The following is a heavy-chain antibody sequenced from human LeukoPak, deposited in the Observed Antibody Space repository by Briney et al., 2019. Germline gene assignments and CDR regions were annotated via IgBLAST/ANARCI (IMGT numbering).Heavy chain of an antibody. Sequence: ASVTVSCKASGYTFTGHYMQWVRSAPGQGLEWMGWINPNIGGPNYAQKFQGRVIMTRDTSISTAYMELRRLTSDDTAVYYCARTKGYCTSTSCPGGMDVWGQGTTVTVS. V-gene: IGHV1-2*02. CDR2: INPNIGGP. D-gene: IGHD2-2*01. CDR3: ARTKGYCTSTSCPGGMDV. J-gene: IGHJ6*02. CDR1: GYTFTGHY.